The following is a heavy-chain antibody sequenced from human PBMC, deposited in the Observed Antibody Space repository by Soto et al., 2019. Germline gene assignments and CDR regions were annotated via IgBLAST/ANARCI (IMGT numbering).Heavy chain of an antibody. CDR1: GFTFSSYA. V-gene: IGHV3-23*01. J-gene: IGHJ6*02. CDR3: ALIPHSWDYYYGMDV. D-gene: IGHD2-2*02. CDR2: ISGSGGST. Sequence: GGSLRLSCAASGFTFSSYAMSWVRQAPGKGLEWVSAISGSGGSTYYADSVKGRFTISRDNSKNTLYLQMNSLRAEDTAVYYCALIPHSWDYYYGMDVWGQGTTVTVSS.